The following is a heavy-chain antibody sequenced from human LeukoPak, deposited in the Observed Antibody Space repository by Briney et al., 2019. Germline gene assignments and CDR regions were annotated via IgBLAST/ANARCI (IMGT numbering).Heavy chain of an antibody. D-gene: IGHD2-15*01. CDR3: ARDEGYCSGGSCYNPYYYMDV. CDR1: GFTFSSYA. J-gene: IGHJ6*03. Sequence: GGSLRLSCAASGFTFSSYAMHWVRQAPGKGLEWVAVISYDGSNKYYADSVKGRFTISRDNSKNTLYLQMNSLRAEDTAVYYCARDEGYCSGGSCYNPYYYMDVWGKGTTVTVSS. CDR2: ISYDGSNK. V-gene: IGHV3-30*04.